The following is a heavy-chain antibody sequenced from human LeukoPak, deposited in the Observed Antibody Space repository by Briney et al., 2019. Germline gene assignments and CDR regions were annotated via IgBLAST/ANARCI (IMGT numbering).Heavy chain of an antibody. Sequence: SETLSLTCAVYGGSFSGYYWSWIRQPPGKGLEWIGEINHSGSTNYNPSLKSRVTVSVDTSENQFSLKLSSVTAADTAVYYCAGSTYYDILTGYSLFDYWGQGTLVTVSS. CDR3: AGSTYYDILTGYSLFDY. J-gene: IGHJ4*02. D-gene: IGHD3-9*01. V-gene: IGHV4-34*01. CDR1: GGSFSGYY. CDR2: INHSGST.